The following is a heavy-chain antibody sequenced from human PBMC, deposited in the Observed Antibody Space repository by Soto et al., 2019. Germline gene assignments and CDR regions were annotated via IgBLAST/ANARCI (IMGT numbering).Heavy chain of an antibody. V-gene: IGHV1-69*13. CDR1: GCTFSSYA. CDR2: IIPIFGTA. Sequence: GASVKVSCKASGCTFSSYAISWVRQAPGQGLEWMGGIIPIFGTANYAQKFQGRVTITADESTSTAYMELSSLRSEDTAVYYCATTGRGDYYDSSGYYSPWAGDAYYFDYWGQGTLVTVSS. J-gene: IGHJ4*02. D-gene: IGHD3-22*01. CDR3: ATTGRGDYYDSSGYYSPWAGDAYYFDY.